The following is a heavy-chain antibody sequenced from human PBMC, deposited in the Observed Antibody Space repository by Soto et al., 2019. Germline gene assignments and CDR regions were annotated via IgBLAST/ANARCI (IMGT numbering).Heavy chain of an antibody. V-gene: IGHV1-18*01. CDR3: ARGGTPIDY. Sequence: QVQLVQSGAEVKKPGASVKVSCKTSGYTFTNFGLSWVRQAPGQGLEWMGWISAYNGNTNYAQNFQGRVTMTTDTSTSTAYMGLRSLRADDTAVYYSARGGTPIDYWGQGTLVTVSS. CDR1: GYTFTNFG. J-gene: IGHJ4*02. D-gene: IGHD3-16*01. CDR2: ISAYNGNT.